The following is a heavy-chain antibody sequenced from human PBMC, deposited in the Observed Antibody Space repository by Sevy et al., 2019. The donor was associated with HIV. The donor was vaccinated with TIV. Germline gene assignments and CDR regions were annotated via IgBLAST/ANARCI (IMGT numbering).Heavy chain of an antibody. V-gene: IGHV3-30-3*01. Sequence: GGSLRLSCAASGFTFSSYSIHWVRQVPGKGLEWVAVISYDGSNKHYADSVKGRFTISRDNSKNSLYLQMNSLRAEDTAVYYCARDHIIVLMVYAPPEYYYYGMDVWGQGTTVTVSS. J-gene: IGHJ6*02. CDR2: ISYDGSNK. D-gene: IGHD2-8*01. CDR1: GFTFSSYS. CDR3: ARDHIIVLMVYAPPEYYYYGMDV.